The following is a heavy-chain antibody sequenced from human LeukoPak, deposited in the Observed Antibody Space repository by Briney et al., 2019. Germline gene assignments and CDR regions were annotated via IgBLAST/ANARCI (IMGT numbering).Heavy chain of an antibody. V-gene: IGHV3-21*01. D-gene: IGHD3-10*01. CDR1: GFTFSSYS. CDR3: ASHYGNFNWFREYYFDY. Sequence: GGSLRLSCAASGFTFSSYSMNWVRQAPGKGLEWVSSISSSSSYIYYADSVKGRFTISRDNAKNSLYLQMNSLRAEDTAVYYCASHYGNFNWFREYYFDYWAQGTLVTVSS. J-gene: IGHJ4*02. CDR2: ISSSSSYI.